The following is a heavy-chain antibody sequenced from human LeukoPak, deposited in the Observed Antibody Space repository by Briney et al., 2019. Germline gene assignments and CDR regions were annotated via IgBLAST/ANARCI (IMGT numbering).Heavy chain of an antibody. D-gene: IGHD2/OR15-2a*01. CDR3: ARGPTRANSSDY. CDR2: IKQTGSEK. J-gene: IGHJ4*02. CDR1: GFMFNTYW. V-gene: IGHV3-7*01. Sequence: PGGSLRLSCAASGFMFNTYWMTWVRQAPGKGLEWVANIKQTGSEKHYVDSVKGRFTISRDNTKNSVYLQMNSLRVEDTAVYYCARGPTRANSSDYWSQGTLVTVSS.